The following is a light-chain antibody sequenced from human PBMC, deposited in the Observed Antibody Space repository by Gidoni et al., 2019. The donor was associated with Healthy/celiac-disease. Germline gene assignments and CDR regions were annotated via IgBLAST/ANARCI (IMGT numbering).Light chain of an antibody. CDR2: AAS. CDR1: QGISSY. J-gene: IGKJ4*01. Sequence: DIQNTQSPSSLSASVGDRVTITSRASQGISSYLNWYQQKPGKAPKLLIYAASSLQSGVPSRFSGSGSGTDFTLTISSLQPEDFATYYCQKYNSPPCTFGGXTKVEIK. V-gene: IGKV1-39*01. CDR3: QKYNSPPCT.